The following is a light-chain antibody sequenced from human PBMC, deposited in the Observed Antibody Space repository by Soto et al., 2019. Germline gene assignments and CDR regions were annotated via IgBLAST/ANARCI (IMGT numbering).Light chain of an antibody. CDR3: QHYGSSRIT. CDR2: GAS. CDR1: QSVGISY. Sequence: EIVLTQSPGTLSLSPGEKATLSCRASQSVGISYLAWYQQKPGQAPRLLIYGASTRATGIPDRSSGSGSGTDFTLTISRLEPEDFAVYYCQHYGSSRITFGGGTKVEIK. J-gene: IGKJ4*01. V-gene: IGKV3-20*01.